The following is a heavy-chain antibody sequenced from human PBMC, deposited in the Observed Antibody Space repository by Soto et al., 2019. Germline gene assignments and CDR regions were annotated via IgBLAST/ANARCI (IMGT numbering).Heavy chain of an antibody. CDR1: GFTFSSYW. Sequence: GGSLRLSCAASGFTFSSYWMHWVRQAPGKGLVWVSRINSDGSSTSYADSVKGRFTISRDNAKNTLYLQMNSLRAEDTAVYYCARGDHYDFWSGYYAAGDFDYWGQGTLDTVSS. V-gene: IGHV3-74*01. D-gene: IGHD3-3*01. J-gene: IGHJ4*02. CDR3: ARGDHYDFWSGYYAAGDFDY. CDR2: INSDGSST.